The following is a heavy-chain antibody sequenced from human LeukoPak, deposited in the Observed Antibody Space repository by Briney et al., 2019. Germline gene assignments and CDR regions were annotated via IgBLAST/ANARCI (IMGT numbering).Heavy chain of an antibody. Sequence: GGSLRLSCAPSGLSFSSYTIHWVRQAPGKGLDWVALISSDGSDKKYADSVKGRFTISRDNSKNTLYLQMHSLRVEDTAVYYCARDYPADYWGQGTLVTVSS. CDR1: GLSFSSYT. J-gene: IGHJ4*02. CDR3: ARDYPADY. V-gene: IGHV3-30-3*01. CDR2: ISSDGSDK.